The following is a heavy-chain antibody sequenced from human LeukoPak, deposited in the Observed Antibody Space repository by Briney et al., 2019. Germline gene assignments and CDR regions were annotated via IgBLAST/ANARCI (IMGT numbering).Heavy chain of an antibody. CDR2: IYYSGST. CDR1: GGSFSGYY. D-gene: IGHD5-12*01. Sequence: PSETLSLTCAVYGGSFSGYYWSWIRQPPGKGLEWIGYIYYSGSTNYNPSLKSRVTISVDTSKNQFSLKLSSVTAADTAVYYCAREPGDIVATTGYYYGMDVWGQGTTVTVSS. J-gene: IGHJ6*02. V-gene: IGHV4-59*01. CDR3: AREPGDIVATTGYYYGMDV.